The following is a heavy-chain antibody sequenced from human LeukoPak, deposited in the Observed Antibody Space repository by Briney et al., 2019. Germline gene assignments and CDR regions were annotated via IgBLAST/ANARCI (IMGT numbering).Heavy chain of an antibody. CDR3: ARDRGYGSGSPLDY. J-gene: IGHJ4*02. CDR1: GYSFISHY. Sequence: ASVKVSCKASGYSFISHYMHWVRQAPGQGLEWLGLINPSGSSTLYAQKFQGRVTMTRDMSTTTDYMELSSLRSEDTAVYYCARDRGYGSGSPLDYWGQGTLVTVSS. D-gene: IGHD3-10*01. V-gene: IGHV1-46*01. CDR2: INPSGSST.